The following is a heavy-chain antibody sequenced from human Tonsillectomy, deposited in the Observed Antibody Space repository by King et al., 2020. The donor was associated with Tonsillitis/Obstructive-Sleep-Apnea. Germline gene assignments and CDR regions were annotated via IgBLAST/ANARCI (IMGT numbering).Heavy chain of an antibody. D-gene: IGHD2-15*01. J-gene: IGHJ2*01. Sequence: VQLVESGGGLVQPGGSLRLTCAASGFTFSTYAMSWVRQAPGKGLEWVSGISGSGGGTYYADSVKGRFTISRDNSKNTLYLQMNSLRAEDTAVFYCAKDYCSGGSCYSSYWYFDLWGRGTLVTVSS. CDR2: ISGSGGGT. CDR1: GFTFSTYA. CDR3: AKDYCSGGSCYSSYWYFDL. V-gene: IGHV3-23*04.